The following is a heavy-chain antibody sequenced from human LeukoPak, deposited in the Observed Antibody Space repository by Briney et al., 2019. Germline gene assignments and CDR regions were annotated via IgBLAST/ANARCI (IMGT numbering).Heavy chain of an antibody. V-gene: IGHV4-31*03. Sequence: SESLSLTCTVSGGSISSGGYYWSWVRQHPGKGLEWIGHISYSGSTYYNPSLESRVVMSIDVSQNQFSLMVSSLTAADTAVYYCARAPGGNSRLDYWGQGTLVTVSS. CDR1: GGSISSGGYY. CDR2: ISYSGST. CDR3: ARAPGGNSRLDY. J-gene: IGHJ4*02. D-gene: IGHD4-23*01.